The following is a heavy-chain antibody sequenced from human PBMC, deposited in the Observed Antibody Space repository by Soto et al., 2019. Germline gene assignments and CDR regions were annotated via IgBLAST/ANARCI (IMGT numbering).Heavy chain of an antibody. CDR2: IKSKTDGGTT. D-gene: IGHD2-8*01. CDR1: GFTFSNAW. J-gene: IGHJ6*02. V-gene: IGHV3-15*07. Sequence: PGGSLRLSCAAPGFTFSNAWMNWVRQAPGKGLEWVSRIKSKTDGGTTDYAAPVKGRFTISRDDSKNTLYLQMNSLKTEDTAVYYCTTGGSDQFSFVLFYYYYYGMDVWGQGTTVTVSS. CDR3: TTGGSDQFSFVLFYYYYYGMDV.